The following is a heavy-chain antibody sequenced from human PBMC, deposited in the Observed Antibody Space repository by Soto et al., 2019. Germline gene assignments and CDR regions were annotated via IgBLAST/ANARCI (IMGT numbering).Heavy chain of an antibody. Sequence: ASVKVSCKASGYTFTSYGMSWVRQAPGQGLEWMGWISAYNGNTNYAQKLQGRVTMTTDTSTSTAYMELRSLRSDDTAVYYCARDRSVYCSGGSCYLGYWGQGPLITVSS. V-gene: IGHV1-18*01. CDR2: ISAYNGNT. CDR3: ARDRSVYCSGGSCYLGY. CDR1: GYTFTSYG. D-gene: IGHD2-15*01. J-gene: IGHJ4*02.